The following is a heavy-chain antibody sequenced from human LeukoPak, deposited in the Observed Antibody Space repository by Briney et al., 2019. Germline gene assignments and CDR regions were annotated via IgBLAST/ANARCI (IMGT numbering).Heavy chain of an antibody. Sequence: SETPSLTCAVYGGSFSGYYWSWIRQPPGKGLEWIGEINHSGSTNYNPSLKSRVTISVDTSKNQFSLKLSSVTAADTAVYYCARVPHCSSTSCYNGRGDYWGQGTLVTVSS. CDR2: INHSGST. CDR3: ARVPHCSSTSCYNGRGDY. CDR1: GGSFSGYY. V-gene: IGHV4-34*01. D-gene: IGHD2-2*02. J-gene: IGHJ4*02.